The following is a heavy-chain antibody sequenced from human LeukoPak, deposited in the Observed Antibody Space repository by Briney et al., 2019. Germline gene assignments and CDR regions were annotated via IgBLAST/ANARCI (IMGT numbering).Heavy chain of an antibody. D-gene: IGHD2-21*01. CDR1: GFTFRKYG. CDR3: VRHRLVVIPDTNSYYYYGMDV. J-gene: IGHJ6*02. V-gene: IGHV3-21*01. CDR2: ISSSSSYI. Sequence: GDSLRLSCAATGFTFRKYGMNWVRQARGKGLEWVSSISSSSSYIFYADSVKGRFNISRDNAQNSLYLQLNSLRVEDTAVYYCVRHRLVVIPDTNSYYYYGMDVWGQGTTVTVSS.